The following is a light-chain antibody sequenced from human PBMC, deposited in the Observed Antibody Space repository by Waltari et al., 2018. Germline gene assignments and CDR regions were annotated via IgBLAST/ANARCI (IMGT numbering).Light chain of an antibody. Sequence: QSALSPSPSLPWSSAHSVTLSRTGTTRDAGGYDHVSWSQQYPGKAPKLVIYDVSKRPSGVPDRFSGSKSGNTASLTISGLQAEDEADYNCCSYAGRATWAFGGGTKLTVL. CDR3: CSYAGRATWA. CDR1: TRDAGGYDH. J-gene: IGLJ3*02. V-gene: IGLV2-11*01. CDR2: DVS.